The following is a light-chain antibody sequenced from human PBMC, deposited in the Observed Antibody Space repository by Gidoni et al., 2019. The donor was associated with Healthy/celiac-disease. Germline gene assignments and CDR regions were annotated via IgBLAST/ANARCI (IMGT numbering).Light chain of an antibody. Sequence: SYELTQPPSVSVSPGQTASITCSGDKLGDKYACWYQQKPGQSPVLVIYQASKRPSGIPERFSGSNSENTATLTISGTQAMDEADYYCQAWDSSTHVVFGGGTKLTVL. CDR2: QAS. CDR3: QAWDSSTHVV. V-gene: IGLV3-1*01. J-gene: IGLJ2*01. CDR1: KLGDKY.